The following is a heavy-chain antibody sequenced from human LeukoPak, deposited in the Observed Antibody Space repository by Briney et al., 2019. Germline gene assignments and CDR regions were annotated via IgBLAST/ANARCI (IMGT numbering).Heavy chain of an antibody. CDR2: INQDGSVK. Sequence: PGGSLRLSCAASTFTFSTYWMTWVRQAPGKGPEFVANINQDGSVKNYVDSVKGRFTISRDNAKNSLYLQMSSLRADDTAVYYCARDPGFSSFDYWGQGTLVTVSS. CDR3: ARDPGFSSFDY. V-gene: IGHV3-7*01. D-gene: IGHD3-3*02. CDR1: TFTFSTYW. J-gene: IGHJ4*02.